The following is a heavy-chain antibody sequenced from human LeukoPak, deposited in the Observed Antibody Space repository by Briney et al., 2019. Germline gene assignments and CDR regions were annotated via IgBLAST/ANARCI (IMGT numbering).Heavy chain of an antibody. D-gene: IGHD6-13*01. V-gene: IGHV3-7*01. Sequence: GGSLRLSCAASGFTFSDYYMSWIRQAPGKGLEWVANIKQDGSEKYYVDSLKGRFTISRDNAKNSLYLQMNSLRVEDTAVYYCARPRGSSWYFDYWGQGTLVTVSS. CDR2: IKQDGSEK. CDR1: GFTFSDYY. J-gene: IGHJ4*02. CDR3: ARPRGSSWYFDY.